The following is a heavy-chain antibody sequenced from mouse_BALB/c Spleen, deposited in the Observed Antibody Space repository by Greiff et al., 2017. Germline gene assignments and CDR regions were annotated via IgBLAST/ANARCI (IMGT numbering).Heavy chain of an antibody. Sequence: DAQLQESGPGLVKPSQSLSLTCTVTGYSITSDYAWNWIRQFPGNKLEWMGYISYSGSTSYNPSLKSRISITRDTSKNQFFLQLNSVTTEDTATYYCARWLLRSYWYFDVWGAGTTVTVSS. CDR1: GYSITSDYA. D-gene: IGHD2-3*01. CDR3: ARWLLRSYWYFDV. CDR2: ISYSGST. V-gene: IGHV3-2*02. J-gene: IGHJ1*01.